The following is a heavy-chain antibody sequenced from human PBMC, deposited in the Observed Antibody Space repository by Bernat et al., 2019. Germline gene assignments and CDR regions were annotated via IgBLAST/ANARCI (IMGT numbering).Heavy chain of an antibody. CDR1: GFTFSSYE. CDR3: AREGSFDDFDY. J-gene: IGHJ4*02. CDR2: ISSSGSAI. V-gene: IGHV3-48*03. D-gene: IGHD2-15*01. Sequence: EVQLVESGGGLVQPGGSLRLSCAASGFTFSSYELNWVRQAPGKGLEWISYISSSGSAIYYADSVKGRFTISRDNAKNSLYLQMNNLRAEDTAVYYCAREGSFDDFDYWVQGTLVTVSS.